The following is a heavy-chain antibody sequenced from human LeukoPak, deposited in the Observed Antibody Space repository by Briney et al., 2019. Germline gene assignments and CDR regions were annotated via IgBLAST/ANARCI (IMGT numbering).Heavy chain of an antibody. J-gene: IGHJ5*02. Sequence: GGSLRLSCAASGFTFEDYPMSWVRQAPGKGLEWVSSANWNGGSTGYADSVKGRFTISRDNAKNSLSLQMNSLRAEDTAVYYCARDLGQYYDTSDNWFDPWGQGTLVTVSS. CDR2: ANWNGGST. V-gene: IGHV3-20*04. CDR1: GFTFEDYP. D-gene: IGHD3-22*01. CDR3: ARDLGQYYDTSDNWFDP.